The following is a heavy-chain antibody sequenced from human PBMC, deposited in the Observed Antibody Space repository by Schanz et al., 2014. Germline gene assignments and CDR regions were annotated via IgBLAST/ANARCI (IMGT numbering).Heavy chain of an antibody. J-gene: IGHJ6*02. CDR2: IIPITGIT. CDR3: ARDRGHVEQLVLEWYYAMDV. D-gene: IGHD6-6*01. CDR1: GDTFRSYT. Sequence: QVQLVQSGAEVKKPGSSVKVSCKASGDTFRSYTINWVRHAPGQGLEWMGRIIPITGITNYAQKFQGRVTFTADKSTSTVYMELSSLRSEDTAVYYCARDRGHVEQLVLEWYYAMDVWGQGTTVAVSS. V-gene: IGHV1-69*08.